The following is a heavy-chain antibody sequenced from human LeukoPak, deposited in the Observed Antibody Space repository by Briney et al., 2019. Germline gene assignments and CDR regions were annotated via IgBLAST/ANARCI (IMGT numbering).Heavy chain of an antibody. D-gene: IGHD2-15*01. J-gene: IGHJ4*02. CDR3: AKWGCRGGSCYPFDY. CDR2: ISGSRNNT. Sequence: PGGSLRLSCSASGFTFSSYAMAWVRQAPGKGLEWVSAISGSRNNTYYADSVKGRFTISRDNSKNTLYLQMNSLRAEDTAVYYCAKWGCRGGSCYPFDYWGQGTLVTLSS. CDR1: GFTFSSYA. V-gene: IGHV3-23*01.